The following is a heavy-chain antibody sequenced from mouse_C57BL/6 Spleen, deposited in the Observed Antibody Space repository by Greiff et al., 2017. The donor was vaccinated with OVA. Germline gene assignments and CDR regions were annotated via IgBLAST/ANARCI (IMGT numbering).Heavy chain of an antibody. CDR2: IDPSDSSP. Sequence: QVQLQQPGAELVKPGASVKLSCKASGYTFTSYWMQWVKQRPGQGLEWIGEIDPSDSSPNYNQKFKGKATLTVDTSSSTAYMQLSSLTSEDSAVYYCAREKASDYWGQGTTLTVSS. V-gene: IGHV1-50*01. CDR3: AREKASDY. CDR1: GYTFTSYW. D-gene: IGHD6-1*01. J-gene: IGHJ2*01.